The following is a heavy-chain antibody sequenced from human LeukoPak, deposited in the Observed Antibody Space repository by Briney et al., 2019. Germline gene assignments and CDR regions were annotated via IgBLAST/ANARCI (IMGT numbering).Heavy chain of an antibody. CDR2: INAYNGNT. J-gene: IGHJ6*03. CDR1: GYTFSSYG. D-gene: IGHD6-13*01. Sequence: ASVKVSCKASGYTFSSYGISWVRQAPGQGLEWMGWINAYNGNTNYAQKFQGRVTMTTDTFTSTAYMELRSLRSEDTAVYYCARLGYSSSWYQRADYYYYMDVWGKGTTVTVSS. CDR3: ARLGYSSSWYQRADYYYYMDV. V-gene: IGHV1-18*01.